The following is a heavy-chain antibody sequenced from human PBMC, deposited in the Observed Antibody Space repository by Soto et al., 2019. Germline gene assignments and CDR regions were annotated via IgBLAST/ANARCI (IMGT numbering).Heavy chain of an antibody. CDR2: IYYSGST. CDR1: GGSISSGDYY. V-gene: IGHV4-30-4*08. Sequence: SETLSLTCTVSGGSISSGDYYWSWIRQHPGKGLEWIGYIYYSGSTYYNPSLKSRVTISVDRSKNQFSLKLSSVTAADTAVYYCARHFSVDYFDDWGQGALVTVSS. CDR3: ARHFSVDYFDD. J-gene: IGHJ4*02.